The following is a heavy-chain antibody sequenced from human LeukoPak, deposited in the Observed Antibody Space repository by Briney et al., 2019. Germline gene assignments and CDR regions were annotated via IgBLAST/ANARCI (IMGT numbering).Heavy chain of an antibody. CDR3: ATQGYSSSWPVRDWFDP. Sequence: ASVKVSCKASGGTFSSYAISWVRQAPGQGLEWMGRIIPILGIANYAQKFQGRVTITADKSTSTAYMELGSLRSEDTAVYYCATQGYSSSWPVRDWFDPWGQGTLVTVSS. J-gene: IGHJ5*02. CDR2: IIPILGIA. V-gene: IGHV1-69*04. CDR1: GGTFSSYA. D-gene: IGHD6-13*01.